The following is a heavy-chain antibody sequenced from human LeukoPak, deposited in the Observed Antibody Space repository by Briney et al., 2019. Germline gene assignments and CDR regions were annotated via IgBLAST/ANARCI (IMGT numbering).Heavy chain of an antibody. CDR3: ARAFAY. J-gene: IGHJ4*02. CDR1: GFSISSYW. Sequence: PGGSLRLSCAVSGFSISSYWMSWVRQAPGKGLEWVGNIKEDGSDKYYVDSVKGRFTISRDNAKNSLYLQMNSLRAEDTAVYYCARAFAYWGQGTLVTVSS. V-gene: IGHV3-7*05. D-gene: IGHD3-3*01. CDR2: IKEDGSDK.